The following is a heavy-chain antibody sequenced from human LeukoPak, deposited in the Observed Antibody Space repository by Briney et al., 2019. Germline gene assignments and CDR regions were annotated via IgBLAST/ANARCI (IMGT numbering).Heavy chain of an antibody. CDR3: AREGLVVDTAMADKYYFDY. J-gene: IGHJ4*02. Sequence: GGSLRLSCAASGFTFRSYAMHWVRQAPGQGLEYVSAISSTGGSTYYANSVKGRFTISRDNSKNTLYLQIGSLRAEDMAVYYCAREGLVVDTAMADKYYFDYWGQGTLVTVSS. D-gene: IGHD5-18*01. CDR1: GFTFRSYA. CDR2: ISSTGGST. V-gene: IGHV3-64*01.